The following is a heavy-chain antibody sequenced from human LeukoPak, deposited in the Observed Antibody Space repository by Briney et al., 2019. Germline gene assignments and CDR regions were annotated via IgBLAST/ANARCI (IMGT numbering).Heavy chain of an antibody. J-gene: IGHJ6*03. Sequence: SETLSLTCTVSGGSISSGSYYWSWIRRPAGKGLEWIGRIYTSGSTNYNPSLKSRVTISVDTSKNQFSLKLSSVTAADTAVYYCARDGDCSSTSCYSYYYYYYYMDVWGKGTTVTVSS. D-gene: IGHD2-2*03. CDR1: GGSISSGSYY. CDR2: IYTSGST. V-gene: IGHV4-61*02. CDR3: ARDGDCSSTSCYSYYYYYYYMDV.